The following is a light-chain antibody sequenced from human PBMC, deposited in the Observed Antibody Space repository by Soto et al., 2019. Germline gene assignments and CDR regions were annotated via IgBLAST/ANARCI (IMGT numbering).Light chain of an antibody. CDR1: QSIGSK. CDR2: GAS. V-gene: IGKV3-15*01. Sequence: ETVRTQSPATLSVSPVELCTLSCMGSQSIGSKLVWYQQTPGQAPRLLIFGASTRATGIPDRFSGSGSGTEFTLTIRSLQSEDFAVYYCHQSNTWPPINCGQGKRREIK. J-gene: IGKJ5*01. CDR3: HQSNTWPPIN.